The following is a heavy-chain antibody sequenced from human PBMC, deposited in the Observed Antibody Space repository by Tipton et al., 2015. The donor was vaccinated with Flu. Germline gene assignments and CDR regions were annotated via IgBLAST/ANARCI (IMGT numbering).Heavy chain of an antibody. V-gene: IGHV4-38-2*02. Sequence: TLSLTCTVSGDSISSGYYWGWIRQPPGKGLEWIGSIYHNGGTYYSPSLKSRVAISEDTSKNQFSLKLSSVTAADTAVYYCARDGYYYYYYGMDVWGQGTTVTVSS. D-gene: IGHD2-2*03. CDR3: ARDGYYYYYYGMDV. J-gene: IGHJ6*02. CDR1: GDSISSGYY. CDR2: IYHNGGT.